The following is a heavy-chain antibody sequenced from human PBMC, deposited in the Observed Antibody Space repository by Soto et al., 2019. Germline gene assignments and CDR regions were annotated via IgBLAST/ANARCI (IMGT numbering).Heavy chain of an antibody. CDR2: FYYGGNT. Sequence: QLQLQESGPGLVKPSETLSLTCTVSGASISSSNFYWGWIRQPPGKGLEWIGGFYYGGNTYYNPSLKSRVTISVDTSKNQFSLNLSSVTAADTAVNYCAKHIPWGPLDYWGQGTLFTVSS. CDR3: AKHIPWGPLDY. D-gene: IGHD2-21*01. J-gene: IGHJ4*02. V-gene: IGHV4-39*01. CDR1: GASISSSNFY.